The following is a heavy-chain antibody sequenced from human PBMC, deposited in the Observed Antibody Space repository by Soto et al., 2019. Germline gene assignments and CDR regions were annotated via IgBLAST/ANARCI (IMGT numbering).Heavy chain of an antibody. J-gene: IGHJ4*02. D-gene: IGHD6-6*01. Sequence: GGSLRLSCAASGFTFSSYAMSWVRQAPGKGLEWVSAISGSGGSTYYADSVKGRFTISRDNAKNTLYLQMNSLRAEDTAVYYCARVQYSNSKFDSWGQGTLVTVSS. CDR2: ISGSGGST. CDR3: ARVQYSNSKFDS. CDR1: GFTFSSYA. V-gene: IGHV3-23*01.